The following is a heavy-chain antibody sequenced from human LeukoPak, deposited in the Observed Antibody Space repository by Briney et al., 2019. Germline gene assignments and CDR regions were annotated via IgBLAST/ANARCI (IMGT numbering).Heavy chain of an antibody. CDR2: IYSGGST. CDR3: AKGPSPFGY. CDR1: GLTVSNNY. V-gene: IGHV3-53*05. Sequence: PGGSLRLSCAVSGLTVSNNYMSWVRQAPGKGLEWVSVIYSGGSTYYADSVKGRFTISRDNSKNTLCLQMNSLRPEDTAVYYCAKGPSPFGYWGQGTLVTVSS. J-gene: IGHJ4*02.